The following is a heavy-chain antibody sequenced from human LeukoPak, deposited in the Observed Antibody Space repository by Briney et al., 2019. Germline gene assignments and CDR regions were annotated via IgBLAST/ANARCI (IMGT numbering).Heavy chain of an antibody. D-gene: IGHD4-23*01. V-gene: IGHV4-28*01. Sequence: SESLSLTCAVSGYSISSSNWWGWIRQPPGKGLEWIGYIYYSGGTYYNPSLKSRVTMSVDTSKNQFSLKLSSVTAVDTAVYYCARSVDGGNSPFDYWGQGTLVTVPS. CDR3: ARSVDGGNSPFDY. CDR1: GYSISSSNW. J-gene: IGHJ4*02. CDR2: IYYSGGT.